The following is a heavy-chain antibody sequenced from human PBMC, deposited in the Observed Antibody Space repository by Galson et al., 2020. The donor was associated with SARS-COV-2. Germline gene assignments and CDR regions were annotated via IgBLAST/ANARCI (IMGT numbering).Heavy chain of an antibody. CDR1: GASISSGDYY. D-gene: IGHD3-10*01. CDR2: MDHGGSS. V-gene: IGHV4-31*03. Sequence: ETSETLSLTCTVSGASISSGDYYWTWIRQHSITGLEWIGYMDHGGSSYFNPSLQTRVSMSVDTSRNQISLKLAYITGADTAVYYCARGDYDGAGSYYFDEWGRGGQVTVSS. J-gene: IGHJ4*02. CDR3: ARGDYDGAGSYYFDE.